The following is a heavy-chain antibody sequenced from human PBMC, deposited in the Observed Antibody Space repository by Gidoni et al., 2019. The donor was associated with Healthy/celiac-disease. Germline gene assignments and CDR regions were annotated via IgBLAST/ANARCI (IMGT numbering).Heavy chain of an antibody. Sequence: QVQLQQWGAGLLKPSETLSLTCAVYGGSFSGYYWSWIRQPPGKGLELIGEINHSGSTNYNPSLKSRVTISVDTSKNQFSLKLSSVTAADTAVYYCARVLVVVATIDAFDIWGQGTMVTVSS. CDR3: ARVLVVVATIDAFDI. CDR1: GGSFSGYY. V-gene: IGHV4-34*01. CDR2: INHSGST. J-gene: IGHJ3*02. D-gene: IGHD5-12*01.